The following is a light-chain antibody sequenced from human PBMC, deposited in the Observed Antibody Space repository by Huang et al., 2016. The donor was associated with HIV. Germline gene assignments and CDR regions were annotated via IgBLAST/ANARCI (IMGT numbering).Light chain of an antibody. CDR2: LTS. CDR3: MQGLQTPPT. Sequence: EIVMTQSPLSLPVSPGQPASISCTSSQNLLHSSGHNRLDWYLKKPGQSPQLLIFLTSNRASGVPDKFTGSGSGSNFTLSINKVQPDDVGIYYCMQGLQTPPTFGQGTKLEI. CDR1: QNLLHSSGHNR. J-gene: IGKJ2*01. V-gene: IGKV2-28*01.